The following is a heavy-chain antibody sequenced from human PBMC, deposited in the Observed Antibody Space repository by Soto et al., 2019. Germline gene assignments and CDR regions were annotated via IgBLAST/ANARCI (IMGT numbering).Heavy chain of an antibody. J-gene: IGHJ4*02. CDR1: GFTVSNNY. CDR2: IYSGGST. V-gene: IGHV3-66*01. CDR3: AAYSHKGY. D-gene: IGHD3-16*01. Sequence: EEQLVESGGDLVQPGGSLRLSCAASGFTVSNNYMSWVRQAPGKGLEWVSLIYSGGSTYYADSVKGRFTISRDSSKNKLYLQMNRLRAEDTAMYYCAAYSHKGYWVQGTLVTVSS.